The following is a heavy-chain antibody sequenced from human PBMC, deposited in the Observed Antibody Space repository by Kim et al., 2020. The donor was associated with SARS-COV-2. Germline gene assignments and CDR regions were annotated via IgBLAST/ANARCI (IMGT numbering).Heavy chain of an antibody. V-gene: IGHV3-21*01. Sequence: GGSLRLSCAASGFAFSRYSLNWVRQRPGKGLEWISSISGSGSHIFAAESMKGRFTISMDNAKNSLYLQMNSLRGEDTAVYYCARASLGDRSSWYFFDFWGQGALVTVSS. CDR1: GFAFSRYS. CDR2: ISGSGSHI. CDR3: ARASLGDRSSWYFFDF. J-gene: IGHJ4*02. D-gene: IGHD2-2*01.